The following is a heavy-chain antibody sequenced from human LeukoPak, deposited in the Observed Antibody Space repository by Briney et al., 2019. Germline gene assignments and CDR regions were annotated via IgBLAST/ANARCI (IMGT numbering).Heavy chain of an antibody. D-gene: IGHD3-10*01. CDR2: ISGSGGST. Sequence: PGGSLRLSCAASGFTFSSYAMSWVRQAPGKGLEWVSAISGSGGSTYYADSVKGRFTISRDNSKNTLYLQMNSLRAEDTAVHYCAKAYYYGSGSYFGGMDVWGQGTTVTVSS. J-gene: IGHJ6*02. CDR3: AKAYYYGSGSYFGGMDV. CDR1: GFTFSSYA. V-gene: IGHV3-23*01.